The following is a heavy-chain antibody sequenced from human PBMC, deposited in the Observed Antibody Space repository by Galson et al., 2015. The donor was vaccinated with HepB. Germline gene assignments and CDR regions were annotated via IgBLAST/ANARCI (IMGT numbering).Heavy chain of an antibody. Sequence: SLRLSCAASGFTFGDYAMSWFRQAPGKGLEWVGFIRSKAYSGTTEYAASVKGRFTISRDDSKSIAYLQMNSLKTEDTAVYYCTRVSYGSGMGYFDYWGQGTLVTVSS. CDR2: IRSKAYSGTT. D-gene: IGHD3-10*01. V-gene: IGHV3-49*03. CDR1: GFTFGDYA. J-gene: IGHJ4*02. CDR3: TRVSYGSGMGYFDY.